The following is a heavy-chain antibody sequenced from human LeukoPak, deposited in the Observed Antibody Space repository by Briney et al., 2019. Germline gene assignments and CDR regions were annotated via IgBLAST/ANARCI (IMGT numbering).Heavy chain of an antibody. V-gene: IGHV3-64D*09. D-gene: IGHD6-6*01. Sequence: GGSLRLSCSASGLTISIYAMHWVRQAPGKGLEYVSGISSKGVSTYYADSVKGRFTISRDNSKDTMFLQMSSLRAEDTAVYYCVKGGQYSSSSHFDYWGQGTLVTVSS. CDR2: ISSKGVST. CDR1: GLTISIYA. CDR3: VKGGQYSSSSHFDY. J-gene: IGHJ4*02.